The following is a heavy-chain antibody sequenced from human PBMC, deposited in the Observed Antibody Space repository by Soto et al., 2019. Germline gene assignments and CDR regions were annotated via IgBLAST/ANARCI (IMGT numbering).Heavy chain of an antibody. V-gene: IGHV5-51*01. CDR3: ARHSQWLAYGMDV. Sequence: GESLKISCKGSGYRFTSYWIAWGRQMRGKGLEWMGIIYPGDSDTRYNPSFQGQVTISADKSISTAYLQWSSLKASDTATYYCARHSQWLAYGMDVSGTGTTVTVSS. CDR2: IYPGDSDT. CDR1: GYRFTSYW. J-gene: IGHJ6*04. D-gene: IGHD3-22*01.